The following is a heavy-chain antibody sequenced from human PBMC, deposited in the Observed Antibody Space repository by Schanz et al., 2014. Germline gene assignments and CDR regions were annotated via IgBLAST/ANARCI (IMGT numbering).Heavy chain of an antibody. J-gene: IGHJ4*03. V-gene: IGHV1-18*01. CDR1: GYNITSND. CDR2: ISPYNGNT. D-gene: IGHD2-2*02. Sequence: QVQLVQSGPAVKKPGASMKVSCLASGYNITSNDVTWVRQATGQGLEWMGWISPYNGNTNYAQKLQGRVTMTADRSTSTAYMYLRSQRLNDTARDDCASEQYSYTNTADGRCFDYWGQGSLVTVSS. CDR3: ASEQYSYTNTADGRCFDY.